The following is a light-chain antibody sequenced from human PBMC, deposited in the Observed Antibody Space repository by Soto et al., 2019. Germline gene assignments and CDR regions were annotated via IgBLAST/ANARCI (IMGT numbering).Light chain of an antibody. CDR2: GAS. Sequence: EIVMTQSPATLSVSPGERATLSCRASQSVSSNLAWYQQKPGQAPRLLIYGASTRATGIPARFSGSGSGTEFTLTISSLQSADFAVYYCKQYTNWPPWTFGQGTKVEIK. J-gene: IGKJ1*01. CDR3: KQYTNWPPWT. V-gene: IGKV3-15*01. CDR1: QSVSSN.